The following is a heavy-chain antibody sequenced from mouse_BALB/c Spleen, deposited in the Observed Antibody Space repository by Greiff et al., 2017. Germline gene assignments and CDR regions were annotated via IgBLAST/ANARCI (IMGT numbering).Heavy chain of an antibody. CDR3: APYGNWVAY. CDR2: IDPANGNT. CDR1: GFNIYDTY. Sequence: VQLQQSGAGLVKPGASVTLSCTASGFNIYDTYMHWVQQRPEQGLEWIGRIDPANGNTKYDPKFQGKATITADTSSNTAYLQLSSLTSEDTAVYYCAPYGNWVAYWGQGTLVTVSA. V-gene: IGHV14-3*02. D-gene: IGHD2-10*02. J-gene: IGHJ3*01.